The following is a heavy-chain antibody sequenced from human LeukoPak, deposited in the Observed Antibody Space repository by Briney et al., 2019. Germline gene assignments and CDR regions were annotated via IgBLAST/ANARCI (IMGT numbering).Heavy chain of an antibody. CDR3: ARLWYSSGWYSVALDS. CDR2: INHSGST. D-gene: IGHD6-19*01. CDR1: GTSFSRYY. V-gene: IGHV4-34*01. J-gene: IGHJ4*02. Sequence: SETLSLTCAVYGTSFSRYYWTWVRQSPGKGLEWIGDINHSGSTNYNPSLQSRVSISVDASQNQFYLHLTSVPAADAAVYYCARLWYSSGWYSVALDSWSQGTLGTVSA.